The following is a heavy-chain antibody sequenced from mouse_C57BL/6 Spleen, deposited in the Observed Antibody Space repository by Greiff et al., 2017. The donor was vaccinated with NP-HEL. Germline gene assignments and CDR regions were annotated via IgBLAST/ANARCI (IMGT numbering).Heavy chain of an antibody. CDR3: AREGEELRLRLAWFAY. V-gene: IGHV1-72*01. Sequence: QVQLQQPGAELVKPGASVKLSCKASGYTFTSYWMHWVKQRPGRGLEWIGRIDPNSGGTKYNEKFKSKATLTVDKPSSTAYMQLSSLTSEDSAVYYCAREGEELRLRLAWFAYWGQGTLVTVSA. CDR1: GYTFTSYW. CDR2: IDPNSGGT. D-gene: IGHD3-2*02. J-gene: IGHJ3*01.